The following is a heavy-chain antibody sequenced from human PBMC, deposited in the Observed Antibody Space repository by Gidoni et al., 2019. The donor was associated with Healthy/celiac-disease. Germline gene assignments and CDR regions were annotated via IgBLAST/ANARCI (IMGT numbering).Heavy chain of an antibody. D-gene: IGHD2-2*02. J-gene: IGHJ1*01. V-gene: IGHV3-7*01. CDR1: GFTFSSSG. CDR2: IKQDGSEK. Sequence: EVQLVESGGGLVQPGGSLRLSCAASGFTFSSSGLIWVRQAPGKGLEWVANIKQDGSEKYYVDSVKGRFTISRDNAKNSLYLQMNSLRAEDTAVYYCARDLYCSSTSCYKRAEYFQHWGQGTLVTVSS. CDR3: ARDLYCSSTSCYKRAEYFQH.